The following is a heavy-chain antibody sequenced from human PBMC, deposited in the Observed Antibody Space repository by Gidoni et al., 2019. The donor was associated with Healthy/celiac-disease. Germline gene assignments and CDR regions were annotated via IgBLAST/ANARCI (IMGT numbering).Heavy chain of an antibody. V-gene: IGHV1-69*02. J-gene: IGHJ3*02. CDR2: IIPILGIA. CDR1: GGTFSSYT. D-gene: IGHD3-16*01. Sequence: QVQLVQSGAEVKKPGSSVKVSCKDSGGTFSSYTTSWVRQAPGQGLEWMGRIIPILGIANYAQKFQGRVTITADKSTSTAYMELSSLRSEDTAVYYCARGFVGDGYLTDAFDIWGQGTMVTVSS. CDR3: ARGFVGDGYLTDAFDI.